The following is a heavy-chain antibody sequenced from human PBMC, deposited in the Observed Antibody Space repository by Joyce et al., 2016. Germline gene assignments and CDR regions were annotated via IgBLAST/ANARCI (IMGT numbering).Heavy chain of an antibody. V-gene: IGHV3-74*01. CDR3: ARGGNSGNYNDDWYFDL. D-gene: IGHD1-26*01. J-gene: IGHJ2*01. CDR1: GFTFRNYW. CDR2: INSDGSST. Sequence: EVQLVESGGGLVQPGGSLRLSCVASGFTFRNYWLHWVRQVSGKGLVGVSRINSDGSSTNYADSERGRFTISRDNAKNTLFLQMNSLRAEDTAVYYCARGGNSGNYNDDWYFDLWGRGTLVTVSS.